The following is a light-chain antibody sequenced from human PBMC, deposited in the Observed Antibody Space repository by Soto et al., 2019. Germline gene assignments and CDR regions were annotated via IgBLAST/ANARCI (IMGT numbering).Light chain of an antibody. CDR2: EVS. V-gene: IGLV2-8*01. CDR3: SSYAGSNNFV. J-gene: IGLJ1*01. Sequence: QSVLTQPASLSGSPGQSITISCTGTSSDIGAYDYVSWFQQHPGKAPKLMISEVSERPSGVPDRFSGSKSSNTASLTVSGLQAEDEADYYCSSYAGSNNFVFGTGTKLTVL. CDR1: SSDIGAYDY.